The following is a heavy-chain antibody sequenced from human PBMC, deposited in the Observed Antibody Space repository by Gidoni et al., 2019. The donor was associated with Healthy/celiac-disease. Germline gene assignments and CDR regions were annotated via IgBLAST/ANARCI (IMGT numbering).Heavy chain of an antibody. Sequence: QLQLQESGSGLVKPSQTLSLTCAVSGGSISSGGYSWSWIRQPTGKGLEWIGYIYHNGSTYYNPSLKSRVTISVDRSKNQFSLKLSSVTAADTAVYYCARGPAYYDFWSGSYYMDVWGKGTTVTVSS. D-gene: IGHD3-3*01. J-gene: IGHJ6*03. V-gene: IGHV4-30-2*01. CDR3: ARGPAYYDFWSGSYYMDV. CDR1: GGSISSGGYS. CDR2: IYHNGST.